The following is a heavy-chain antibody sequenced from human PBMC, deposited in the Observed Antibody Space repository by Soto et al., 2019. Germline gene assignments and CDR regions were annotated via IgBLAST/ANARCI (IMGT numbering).Heavy chain of an antibody. Sequence: QVQLVQSGAELKKPGASVKVSCKASGYTFSNYDMNWVRQATGQGPEWIGWVNPNNGDTGYAQKFQVRDILTSDLSTTTAYMELTSLRSEDTSIYYCPSVSSTGSAIDFDYWGQGTLITVSS. CDR3: PSVSSTGSAIDFDY. J-gene: IGHJ4*02. D-gene: IGHD2-2*01. CDR1: GYTFSNYD. CDR2: VNPNNGDT. V-gene: IGHV1-8*01.